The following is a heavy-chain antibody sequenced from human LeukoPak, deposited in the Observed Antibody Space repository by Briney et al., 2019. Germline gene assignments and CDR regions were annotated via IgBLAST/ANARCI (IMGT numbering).Heavy chain of an antibody. CDR3: AKDRGRGSYYYDY. V-gene: IGHV3-23*01. CDR2: ISGSGGST. Sequence: PGGSLRLSCAASGFTFSSYAMSWVRQAPGKGLEWVSAISGSGGSTYYADSVKGRFTISRDNSKNTLYPQMNSLRAEDTAVYYCAKDRGRGSYYYDYWGQGTLVTVSS. CDR1: GFTFSSYA. J-gene: IGHJ4*02. D-gene: IGHD1-26*01.